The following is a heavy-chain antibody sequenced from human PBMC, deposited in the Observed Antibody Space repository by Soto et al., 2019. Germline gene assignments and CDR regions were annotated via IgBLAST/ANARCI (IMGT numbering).Heavy chain of an antibody. V-gene: IGHV3-23*01. CDR1: GFTFSSYA. CDR2: ISGSGGST. J-gene: IGHJ4*02. CDR3: ATENGDGSSCFEFGN. D-gene: IGHD6-13*01. Sequence: EVQLLESGGGLVQPGGSLRLSCAASGFTFSSYAMSWVRQAPGKGLEWVSAISGSGGSTYYADSVKGRFTISRDNYKNTLYLQMNSLSSEDTDIYCRATENGDGSSCFEFGNWGQCTLGTVAP.